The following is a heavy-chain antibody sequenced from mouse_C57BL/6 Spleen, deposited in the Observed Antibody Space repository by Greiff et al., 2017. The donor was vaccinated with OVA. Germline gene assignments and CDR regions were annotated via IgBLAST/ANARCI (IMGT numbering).Heavy chain of an antibody. J-gene: IGHJ2*01. CDR1: GYTFTDYN. Sequence: EVQLQQSGPELVKPGASVKMSCKASGYTFTDYNMHWVKQSHGKSLEWIGYINPNNGGTSYNQKFKGKATLTVNKSSSTAYMELRSLTSEDSAVYYCARSTTVVATDFDYWGQGTTLTVSS. D-gene: IGHD1-1*01. V-gene: IGHV1-22*01. CDR3: ARSTTVVATDFDY. CDR2: INPNNGGT.